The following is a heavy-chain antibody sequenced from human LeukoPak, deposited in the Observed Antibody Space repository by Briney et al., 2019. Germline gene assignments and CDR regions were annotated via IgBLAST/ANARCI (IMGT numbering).Heavy chain of an antibody. CDR3: VRDTGGSRSYPDY. CDR1: GFSISNYW. V-gene: IGHV3-7*01. J-gene: IGHJ4*02. Sequence: GGSLRLSCEASGFSISNYWMTWVRQAPEKGLEWVANIRQDGNEKYYVDSVKGRFTISRDNPKNSLFLQVNSLRAEDTAVYYCVRDTGGSRSYPDYWGRGTLVAVSS. D-gene: IGHD1-26*01. CDR2: IRQDGNEK.